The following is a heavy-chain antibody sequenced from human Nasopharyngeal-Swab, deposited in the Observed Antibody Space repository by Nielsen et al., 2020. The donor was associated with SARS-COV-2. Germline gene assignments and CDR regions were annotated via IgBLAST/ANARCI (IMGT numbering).Heavy chain of an antibody. CDR3: ARVYYDSSGYYQY. D-gene: IGHD3-22*01. Sequence: RQAPGQRLEWMGWINAGNGNTKYSQKFQGRVTITRDTSASTAYMELSSLRSEDTAVYYYARVYYDSSGYYQYWGQGTPVTVSS. V-gene: IGHV1-3*01. J-gene: IGHJ4*02. CDR2: INAGNGNT.